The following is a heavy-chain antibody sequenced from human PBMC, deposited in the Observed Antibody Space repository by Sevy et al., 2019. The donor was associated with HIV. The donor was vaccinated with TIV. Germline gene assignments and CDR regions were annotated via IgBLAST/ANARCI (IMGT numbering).Heavy chain of an antibody. Sequence: GGSLRLSCAASGFTFSYYNMNWVRQAPGKGLEWVSSISSGSSYVYHADSVKGRFTNSRDNAMNSLYLQMTSLRTEDTAVYYCASPLHYYDSPSAYWGQGTQVTVSS. J-gene: IGHJ4*02. CDR2: ISSGSSYV. V-gene: IGHV3-21*01. CDR3: ASPLHYYDSPSAY. D-gene: IGHD3-22*01. CDR1: GFTFSYYN.